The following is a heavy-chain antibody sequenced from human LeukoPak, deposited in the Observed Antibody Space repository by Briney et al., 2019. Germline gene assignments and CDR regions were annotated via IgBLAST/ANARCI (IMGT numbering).Heavy chain of an antibody. CDR1: GFTFSSYG. D-gene: IGHD5-18*01. CDR3: ARRGETAMVGDY. Sequence: GGSLRLSCAASGFTFSSYGMNWVRQAPRKGLEWLSYLSNTNMIHYAESVKGRFTISRDNAKNSLYLQMDGLRAEDTAVYYCARRGETAMVGDYWGRGTLVTVSS. CDR2: LSNTNMI. V-gene: IGHV3-48*01. J-gene: IGHJ4*02.